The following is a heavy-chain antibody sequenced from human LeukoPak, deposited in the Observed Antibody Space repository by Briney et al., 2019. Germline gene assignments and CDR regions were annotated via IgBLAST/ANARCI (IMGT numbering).Heavy chain of an antibody. D-gene: IGHD4-4*01. J-gene: IGHJ6*02. CDR2: IYYSGST. CDR1: GGSISSYY. CDR3: ARTVTTDYYYYGMDV. V-gene: IGHV4-59*01. Sequence: SETLSLTCTVSGGSISSYYWSWIRQPPGKGLEWIGYIYYSGSTNYSPSLKSRVTISVDTSKNQFSLKLSSVTAADTAVYYCARTVTTDYYYYGMDVWGQGTTVTVSS.